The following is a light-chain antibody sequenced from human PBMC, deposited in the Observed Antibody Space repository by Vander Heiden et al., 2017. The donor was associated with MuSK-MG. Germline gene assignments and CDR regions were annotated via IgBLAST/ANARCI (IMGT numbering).Light chain of an antibody. CDR3: QQDNTLIL. J-gene: IGKJ5*01. CDR2: GAS. CDR1: QSVSSN. V-gene: IGKV3-15*01. Sequence: EIVMTQSPATLSVSPGERATLSCRASQSVSSNLAWYQQKPGQAPRLLIYGASTRANGIPDRFSGSGYGTEFTLTSSSRQYEDFAVYYSQQDNTLILFGQGTLMDIK.